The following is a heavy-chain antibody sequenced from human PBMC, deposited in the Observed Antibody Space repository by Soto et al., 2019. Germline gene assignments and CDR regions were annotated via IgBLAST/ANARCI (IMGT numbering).Heavy chain of an antibody. D-gene: IGHD2-2*01. CDR3: ARSQGSSTSLEIYYYYYYGMDV. CDR2: IIPGTA. CDR1: GGTFSSYA. Sequence: QVQLVQSGAEVKKPGSSVKVSCKASGGTFSSYAISWVRQAPGQGLEWMGGIIPGTANYAQKFQGRVTITADESTSTDYMELSSLRSEDTAVYYCARSQGSSTSLEIYYYYYYGMDVWGQGTTVTVSS. J-gene: IGHJ6*02. V-gene: IGHV1-69*01.